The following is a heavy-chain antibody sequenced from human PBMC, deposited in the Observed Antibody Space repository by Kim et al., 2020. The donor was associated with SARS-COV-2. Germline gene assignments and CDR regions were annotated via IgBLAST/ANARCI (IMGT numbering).Heavy chain of an antibody. V-gene: IGHV3-23*01. Sequence: GGSLRLSCAASGFTFSSYAMSWVRQAPGKGLEWVSAISGSGGSTYYADSVKGRFTISRDNSKNTLYLQMNSLRAEDTAVYYCRDHSHYYYGMDVWGQGTTVTVSS. CDR1: GFTFSSYA. D-gene: IGHD2-21*01. CDR2: ISGSGGST. J-gene: IGHJ6*02. CDR3: RDHSHYYYGMDV.